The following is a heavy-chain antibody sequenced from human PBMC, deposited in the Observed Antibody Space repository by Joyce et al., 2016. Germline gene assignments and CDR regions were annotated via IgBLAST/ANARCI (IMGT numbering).Heavy chain of an antibody. CDR2: IYSNGIT. V-gene: IGHV4-59*11. Sequence: QVQMQESGPGLVKPSETLSLTCSVSGGSMINQYWSWIRQPPGKGLEWIGYIYSNGITNSDPSLESRVAMLVDTSKNQFSLSLSSVTVADTAVYYCARGGPSDAFDVWGQGTMIAVSS. CDR1: GGSMINQY. J-gene: IGHJ3*01. CDR3: ARGGPSDAFDV.